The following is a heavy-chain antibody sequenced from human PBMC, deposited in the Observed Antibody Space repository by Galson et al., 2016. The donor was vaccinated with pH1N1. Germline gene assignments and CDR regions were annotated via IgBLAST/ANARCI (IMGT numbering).Heavy chain of an antibody. J-gene: IGHJ6*02. CDR1: GGSMNSADYY. CDR2: IYYSGTT. Sequence: TLSLTCTVSGGSMNSADYYWSWIRQPPGKGLEWVGYIYYSGTTYFSPSLKSRLSMSVDMSNNQFYLTLNSVTAADTAVYYCARGEGIRYYYSGMDVWGQGTTVTVFS. CDR3: ARGEGIRYYYSGMDV. V-gene: IGHV4-30-4*01. D-gene: IGHD3-16*01.